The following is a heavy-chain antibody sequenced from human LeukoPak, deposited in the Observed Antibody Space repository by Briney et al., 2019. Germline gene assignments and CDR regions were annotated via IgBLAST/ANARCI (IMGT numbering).Heavy chain of an antibody. CDR3: TRVLWSGYFGHAFDI. D-gene: IGHD3-3*01. Sequence: SETLSLTCSVPGGSISSDTYYWSWIRQPAGKGLEWIGHIYTSGSGSTYYNPYLKSRVTILVDTSKNQFSLELSSVTAADTAVYYCTRVLWSGYFGHAFDIWGQGTTVTVSS. V-gene: IGHV4-61*09. J-gene: IGHJ3*02. CDR2: IYTSGSGST. CDR1: GGSISSDTYY.